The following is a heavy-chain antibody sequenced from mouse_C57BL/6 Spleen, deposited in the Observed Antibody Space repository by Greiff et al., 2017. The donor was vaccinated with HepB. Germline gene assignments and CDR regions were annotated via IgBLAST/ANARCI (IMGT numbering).Heavy chain of an antibody. J-gene: IGHJ4*01. D-gene: IGHD2-2*01. CDR2: IFPGSGST. CDR1: GYTFTDYY. V-gene: IGHV1-75*01. CDR3: ARGRDSTMVTTAYYAMDY. Sequence: QVQLQQSGPELVKPGASVKISCKASGYTFTDYYINWVKQRPGQGLEWIGWIFPGSGSTYYNEKFKGKATLTVDKSSSTAYMLLSSLTSEDSAVYFCARGRDSTMVTTAYYAMDYWGQGTSVTVSS.